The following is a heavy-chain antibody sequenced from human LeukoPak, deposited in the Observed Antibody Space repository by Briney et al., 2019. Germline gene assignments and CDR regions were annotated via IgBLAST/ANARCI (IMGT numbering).Heavy chain of an antibody. CDR1: GFTFSNYA. D-gene: IGHD3-10*01. CDR2: ISHDGRNK. CDR3: ARDGYQSSGTYCDH. Sequence: GGSLRLSCAASGFTFSNYAMSWVRQAPGKGLERVAVISHDGRNKYYADSVKGRFTISRDNSKNTLYLQMNSLRPEDTALYYCARDGYQSSGTYCDHWGQGTLVTVSS. J-gene: IGHJ5*02. V-gene: IGHV3-30*04.